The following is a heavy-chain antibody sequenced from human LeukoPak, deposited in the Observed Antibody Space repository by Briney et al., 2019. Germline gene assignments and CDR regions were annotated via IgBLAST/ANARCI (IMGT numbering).Heavy chain of an antibody. D-gene: IGHD5-24*01. CDR3: ARDRRDGYNWNYFDY. Sequence: PSETLSLTCTVSGGSISSGGYYWSWIRQHPGKGLEWIGYIYYSGSTYYNPSLKGRVTISVDTSKNQFSLKLSSVTAADTAVYYCARDRRDGYNWNYFDYWGQGTLVTVSS. CDR1: GGSISSGGYY. J-gene: IGHJ4*02. CDR2: IYYSGST. V-gene: IGHV4-31*03.